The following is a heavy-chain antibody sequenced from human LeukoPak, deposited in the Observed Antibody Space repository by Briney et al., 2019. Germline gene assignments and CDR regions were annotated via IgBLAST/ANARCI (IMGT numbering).Heavy chain of an antibody. Sequence: GGSLRLSCAASGFTFSSYGMHWVRQAPGKGLEWVAFIRYDGSNKYYADSVKGRFTISRDNSKNTLYLQMNSLRAEDTAVYYRAKDLGYCSSTSCYSSRYYFDYWGQGTLVTVSS. J-gene: IGHJ4*02. V-gene: IGHV3-30*02. D-gene: IGHD2-2*02. CDR1: GFTFSSYG. CDR2: IRYDGSNK. CDR3: AKDLGYCSSTSCYSSRYYFDY.